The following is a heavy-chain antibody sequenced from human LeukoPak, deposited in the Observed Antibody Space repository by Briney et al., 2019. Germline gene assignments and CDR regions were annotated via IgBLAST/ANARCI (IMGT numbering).Heavy chain of an antibody. CDR2: INPNSGGT. D-gene: IGHD2-15*01. J-gene: IGHJ4*02. CDR3: ATISSYSGGSYGGSDY. Sequence: ASVKVSCKASGYTFTGYYMHWVRQAPGQGLEWMGRINPNSGGTSYAQKFQGRVTMTRDTSISTAYMELSRLRSDDTAVYYCATISSYSGGSYGGSDYWGQGTLVTVSS. V-gene: IGHV1-2*06. CDR1: GYTFTGYY.